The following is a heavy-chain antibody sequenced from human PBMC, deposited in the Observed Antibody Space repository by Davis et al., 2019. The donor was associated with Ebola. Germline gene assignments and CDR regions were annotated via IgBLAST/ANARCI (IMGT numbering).Heavy chain of an antibody. CDR3: SRMTHTTMVTDFLEN. V-gene: IGHV3-66*01. D-gene: IGHD5-18*01. CDR2: IYSGGST. CDR1: GFTVSSNY. J-gene: IGHJ4*02. Sequence: GESLKISCAASGFTVSSNYMSWVRQAPGKGLEWVSVIYSGGSTYYADSVKGRFTISRDNSKNTLYLQMNSLRAKDTAVYYCSRMTHTTMVTDFLENWGQGTLVTVST.